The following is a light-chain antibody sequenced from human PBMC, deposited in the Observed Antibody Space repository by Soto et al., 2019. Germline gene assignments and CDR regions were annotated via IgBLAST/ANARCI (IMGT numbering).Light chain of an antibody. CDR2: EGS. V-gene: IGLV2-23*01. Sequence: QSALTQPAAVSGSPGQSITISCTGTSSAVGSYNLVSWYQQPPGNDPKLMIYEGSKRPSGVSNRFSGSKSGNTASLTISWLQAEDEADYYCCSFACSSTVGLGGGTKRNGL. CDR1: SSAVGSYNL. CDR3: CSFACSSTVG. J-gene: IGLJ2*01.